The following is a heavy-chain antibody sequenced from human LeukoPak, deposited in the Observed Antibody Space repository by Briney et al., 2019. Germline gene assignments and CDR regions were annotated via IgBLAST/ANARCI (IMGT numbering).Heavy chain of an antibody. J-gene: IGHJ3*02. V-gene: IGHV3-15*01. CDR2: IKSRADGETR. D-gene: IGHD3-3*01. CDR3: AAVGEWLSNAFNT. Sequence: GGSLRLSCAASGFTVSIAWMSWVRQAPGKGLESVGRIKSRADGETRDYAAPVKDRFIISRDDSKNTLYLQMDSLRTEDTAIYYCAAVGEWLSNAFNTWGQGTLVTVSA. CDR1: GFTVSIAW.